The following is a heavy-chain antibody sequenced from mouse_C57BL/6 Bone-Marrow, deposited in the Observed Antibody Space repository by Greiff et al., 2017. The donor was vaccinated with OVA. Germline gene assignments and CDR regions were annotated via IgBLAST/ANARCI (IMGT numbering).Heavy chain of an antibody. Sequence: DVKLQESGGGLVQPGGSMKLSCVASGFTFSNYWMNWVRQSPEKGLEWVAQIRLKSDNYATHYAESVKGRFTISRDDSKSSVYLQMNNLRAKDTGIYYCTGPQGYWGQGTTLTVSS. CDR3: TGPQGY. CDR1: GFTFSNYW. V-gene: IGHV6-3*01. CDR2: IRLKSDNYAT. J-gene: IGHJ2*01.